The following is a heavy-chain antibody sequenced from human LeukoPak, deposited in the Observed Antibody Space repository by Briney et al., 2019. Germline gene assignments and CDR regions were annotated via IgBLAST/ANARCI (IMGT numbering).Heavy chain of an antibody. Sequence: ASVKVSCKASGYTSTGYYMHWVRQAPGQGLEWMGWINPSSGGTNYAQKFQGRVTMTRDTSISTAYMELSRLRSDDTAVYYCARDSRVGATHDYWGQGTLVTVSS. CDR1: GYTSTGYY. CDR3: ARDSRVGATHDY. D-gene: IGHD1-26*01. V-gene: IGHV1-2*02. CDR2: INPSSGGT. J-gene: IGHJ4*02.